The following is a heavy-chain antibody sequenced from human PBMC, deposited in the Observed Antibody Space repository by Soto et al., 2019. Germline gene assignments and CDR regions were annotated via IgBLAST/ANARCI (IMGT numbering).Heavy chain of an antibody. CDR2: IIPIFGTA. D-gene: IGHD6-6*01. J-gene: IGHJ5*02. CDR1: GGTFSSYA. Sequence: SVKVSCKASGGTFSSYAISWVRQAPGKGLEWMGGIIPIFGTANYAQKFQGRVTITADESTSTAYMELSSLRSEDTAVYYCARDMRAARPGVYNWFDPWGQGTLVTVSS. CDR3: ARDMRAARPGVYNWFDP. V-gene: IGHV1-69*13.